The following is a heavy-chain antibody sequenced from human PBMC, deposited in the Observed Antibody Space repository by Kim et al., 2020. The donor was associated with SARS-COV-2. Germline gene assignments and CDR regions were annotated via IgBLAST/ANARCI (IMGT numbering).Heavy chain of an antibody. Sequence: GGSLRLSCAVSGFTFGDYGMSWVRQAPGKGLEWVSGINCNGGSTGYADSVKGRVTISRDNAKNSLYLQMNSLRAEDTALYYCARGRKQWLTYYYYYGMGVWGQGATGTVSS. CDR1: GFTFGDYG. J-gene: IGHJ6*02. V-gene: IGHV3-20*04. D-gene: IGHD6-19*01. CDR2: INCNGGST. CDR3: ARGRKQWLTYYYYYGMGV.